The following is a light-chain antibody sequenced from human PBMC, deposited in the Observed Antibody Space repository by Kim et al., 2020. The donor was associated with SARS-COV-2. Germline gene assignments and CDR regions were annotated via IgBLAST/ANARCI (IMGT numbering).Light chain of an antibody. Sequence: QSALTQPASVSGSPGQSITISCTGTSSDIGGYNYVSWYQQHPGKAPKLMIYDVSNRPSGVSNRFSGSKSGNTASLTISGLLAEDEADYYCVSYTDSNDLDWVFGGGTQLTVL. J-gene: IGLJ3*02. V-gene: IGLV2-14*03. CDR1: SSDIGGYNY. CDR2: DVS. CDR3: VSYTDSNDLDWV.